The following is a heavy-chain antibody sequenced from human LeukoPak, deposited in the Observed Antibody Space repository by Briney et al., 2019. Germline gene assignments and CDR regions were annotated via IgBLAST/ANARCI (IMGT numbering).Heavy chain of an antibody. J-gene: IGHJ4*02. CDR3: AGTWSFDY. Sequence: PGGSLRLSCAVSGFSISNDWMHWVRRAPGKGLLWVSRISADGTTTNYADSVKGRFTISRDNAKNTLYLQMDSLRADDTAVYYCAGTWSFDYWGQGTPVTVSS. D-gene: IGHD2-15*01. V-gene: IGHV3-74*01. CDR2: ISADGTTT. CDR1: GFSISNDW.